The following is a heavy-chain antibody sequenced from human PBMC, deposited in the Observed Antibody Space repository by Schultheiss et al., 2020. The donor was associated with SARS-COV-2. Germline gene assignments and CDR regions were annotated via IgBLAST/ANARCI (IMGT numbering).Heavy chain of an antibody. D-gene: IGHD2-2*01. CDR3: ARAPPYASAFDI. CDR1: GGSISSYY. Sequence: SETLSLTCTVSGGSISSYYWSWIRQPPGKGLEWIGSIYYSGSTYYNPSLKSRVTISVDTSKNQFSLKLSSVTAADTAVYYCARAPPYASAFDIWGQGTMVTVSS. J-gene: IGHJ3*02. V-gene: IGHV4-59*12. CDR2: IYYSGST.